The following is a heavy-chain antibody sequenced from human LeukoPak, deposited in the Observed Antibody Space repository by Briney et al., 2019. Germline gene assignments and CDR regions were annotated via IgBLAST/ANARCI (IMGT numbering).Heavy chain of an antibody. V-gene: IGHV5-51*01. J-gene: IGHJ4*02. D-gene: IGHD3-22*01. CDR2: IYPGDSDT. Sequence: GESLKISCKGSGYSVTSYWIGWVRQMPGKGLEWMGIIYPGDSDTRYSPSFQGQVTISADKSISTAYLQWSSLKASDTAMYYCASPGPRYYYDSSGYPAGYWGQGTLVTVSS. CDR3: ASPGPRYYYDSSGYPAGY. CDR1: GYSVTSYW.